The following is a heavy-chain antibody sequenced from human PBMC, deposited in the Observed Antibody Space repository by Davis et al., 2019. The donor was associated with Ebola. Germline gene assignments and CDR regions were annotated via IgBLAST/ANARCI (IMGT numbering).Heavy chain of an antibody. V-gene: IGHV1-24*01. CDR1: GYTLTELS. J-gene: IGHJ4*02. Sequence: ASVKVSCKVSGYTLTELSMHWVRQAPGKGLEWMGGFDPEDGETIYAQKFQGRVTMTEDTSTDTAYMELSSLRSEDTAVYYCALTIFGVVIILSPLNFDYWGQGTLVTVSS. CDR2: FDPEDGET. CDR3: ALTIFGVVIILSPLNFDY. D-gene: IGHD3-3*01.